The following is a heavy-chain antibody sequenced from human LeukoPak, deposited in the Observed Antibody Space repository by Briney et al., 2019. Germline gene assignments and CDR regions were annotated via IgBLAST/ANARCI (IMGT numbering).Heavy chain of an antibody. CDR2: ISGSGGST. J-gene: IGHJ4*02. D-gene: IGHD3-22*01. V-gene: IGHV3-23*01. CDR3: AKDLLGHYYDSSGYPNY. CDR1: GGSISSYY. Sequence: PSETLSLTCTVSGGSISSYYWSWVRQAPGKGLEWVSAISGSGGSTYYADSVKGRFTISRDNSKNTLYLQMNSLRAEDTAVYYCAKDLLGHYYDSSGYPNYWGQGTLVTVSS.